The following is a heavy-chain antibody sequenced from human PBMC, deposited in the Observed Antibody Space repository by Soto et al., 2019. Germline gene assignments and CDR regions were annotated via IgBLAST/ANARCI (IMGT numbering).Heavy chain of an antibody. V-gene: IGHV1-69*02. J-gene: IGHJ6*02. CDR3: ARGGSTVVTRHYYYGMDV. Sequence: ASVKVSCKASGGTFSSYTISWVRQAPGQGLEWMGRIIPILGIANYAQKFQGRVTITADKSTSTAYMELSSLRSDDTAVYYCARGGSTVVTRHYYYGMDVWGQGTTVTVSS. CDR1: GGTFSSYT. CDR2: IIPILGIA. D-gene: IGHD2-21*02.